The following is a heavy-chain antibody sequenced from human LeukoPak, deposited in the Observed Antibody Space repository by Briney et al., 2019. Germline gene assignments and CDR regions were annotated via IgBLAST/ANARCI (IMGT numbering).Heavy chain of an antibody. CDR3: AKGEAGSGWSQVDY. CDR2: ITASGGST. V-gene: IGHV3-23*01. D-gene: IGHD6-19*01. CDR1: RFTFSTYV. Sequence: PGGSLRLSCAASRFTFSTYVMSWVRQAPGKGLEWVSGITASGGSTYYADSVKGRFTISRDNSKNTLYLQMNSLRAEDTALYYCAKGEAGSGWSQVDYWGQGTLVTVSS. J-gene: IGHJ4*02.